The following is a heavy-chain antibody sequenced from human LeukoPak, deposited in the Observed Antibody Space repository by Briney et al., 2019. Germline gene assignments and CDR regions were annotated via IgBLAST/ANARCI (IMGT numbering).Heavy chain of an antibody. CDR1: GGSFSGYY. Sequence: SETLSLTCAAYGGSFSGYYWSWIRQPPGKWLEWIGEINHSGSTNYNPSLKSRVTISVDTSKNQFSLKLSSVTAADTAVYYCARRWFGEFLDYWGQGTLVTVSS. J-gene: IGHJ4*02. V-gene: IGHV4-34*01. CDR2: INHSGST. D-gene: IGHD3-10*01. CDR3: ARRWFGEFLDY.